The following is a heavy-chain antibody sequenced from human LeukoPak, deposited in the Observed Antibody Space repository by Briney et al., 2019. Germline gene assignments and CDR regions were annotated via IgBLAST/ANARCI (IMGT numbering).Heavy chain of an antibody. D-gene: IGHD1-26*01. J-gene: IGHJ4*02. CDR1: GFTFGIYA. Sequence: GGSLRLSCTASGFTFGIYAMSWVRQAPGKGLEWVSGINNNGANTYYADSVKGRFTISRDNSKNTLYLQMNSLRAEDTAVYYCAKIAETSGSYGQGYDYWGQGTLVTVSS. V-gene: IGHV3-23*01. CDR2: INNNGANT. CDR3: AKIAETSGSYGQGYDY.